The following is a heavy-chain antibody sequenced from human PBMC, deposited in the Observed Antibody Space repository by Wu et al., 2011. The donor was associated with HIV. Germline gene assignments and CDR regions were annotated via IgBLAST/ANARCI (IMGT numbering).Heavy chain of an antibody. D-gene: IGHD2-15*01. V-gene: IGHV1-69*05. Sequence: QVQLVQSGAEVKKPGSSVKVSCKASGGTFNSYVISWVRQAPGQGLEWMGGIIPIFTTVNYAQKFQGRVTITTDESTSTAYMELNSLNSEDTAVYFCARGTRVAVLLGSWFHPWGQGTPVIVSS. CDR1: GGTFNSYV. CDR2: IIPIFTTV. J-gene: IGHJ5*02. CDR3: ARGTRVAVLLGSWFHP.